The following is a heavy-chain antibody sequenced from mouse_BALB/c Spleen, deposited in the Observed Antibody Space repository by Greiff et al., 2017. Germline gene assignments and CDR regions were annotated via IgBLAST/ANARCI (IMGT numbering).Heavy chain of an antibody. CDR3: ARTYDGYPYYYAMDY. Sequence: QVQLKESGAELARPGASVKLSCKASGYTFTSYWMQWVKQRPGQGLEWIGAIYPGDGDTRYTQKFKGKATLTADKSSSTAYMQLSSLASEDSAVYYCARTYDGYPYYYAMDYWGQGTSVTVSS. D-gene: IGHD2-3*01. CDR1: GYTFTSYW. J-gene: IGHJ4*01. V-gene: IGHV1-87*01. CDR2: IYPGDGDT.